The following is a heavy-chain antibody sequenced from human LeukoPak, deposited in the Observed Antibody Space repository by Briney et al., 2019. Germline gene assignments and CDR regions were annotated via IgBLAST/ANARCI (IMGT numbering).Heavy chain of an antibody. CDR1: GGTFSSYA. V-gene: IGHV1-69*13. CDR3: AREDGPYYGMDV. J-gene: IGHJ6*02. D-gene: IGHD5-24*01. CDR2: IIPIFGTA. Sequence: SVKVSCKASGGTFSSYAISWVRQAPGQGLEWMGGIIPIFGTANYAQKFQGRVTITADESTSTAYMELSSLRSEDTAVYYCAREDGPYYGMDVWGQGTTVTVSS.